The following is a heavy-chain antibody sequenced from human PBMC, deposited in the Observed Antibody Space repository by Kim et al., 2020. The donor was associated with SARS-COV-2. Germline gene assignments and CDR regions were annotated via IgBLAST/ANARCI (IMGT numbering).Heavy chain of an antibody. J-gene: IGHJ4*02. V-gene: IGHV1-3*01. D-gene: IGHD1-26*01. Sequence: ASVKVSCKASGYTFATYGVHWVRQAPGQRLEWMAYINAANTNTKYSQKFQGRVTVTRDTSASTAYMELSSLTSEDTAIYYCASLVGAASDFDYWGQGTLVTVSS. CDR1: GYTFATYG. CDR2: INAANTNT. CDR3: ASLVGAASDFDY.